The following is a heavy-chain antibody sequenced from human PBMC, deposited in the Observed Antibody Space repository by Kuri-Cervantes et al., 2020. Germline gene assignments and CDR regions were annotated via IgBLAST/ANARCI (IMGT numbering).Heavy chain of an antibody. J-gene: IGHJ2*01. V-gene: IGHV4-34*01. Sequence: SETLSLTCAVYGGSFSGYYWSWIRQPPGKGLEWIGEINHSGSTNYNPSLKSRVTISADTSKNQFSLKLSSVTAADTAVYYCARDYDILTGYQNWYFDLWGRGTLVTVSS. D-gene: IGHD3-9*01. CDR2: INHSGST. CDR1: GGSFSGYY. CDR3: ARDYDILTGYQNWYFDL.